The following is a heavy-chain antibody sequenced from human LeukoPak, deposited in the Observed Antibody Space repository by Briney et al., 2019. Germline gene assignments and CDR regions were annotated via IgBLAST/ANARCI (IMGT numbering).Heavy chain of an antibody. CDR2: INWNGGST. CDR1: GFTFDDYG. J-gene: IGHJ4*02. CDR3: ARGQVHDSSGYYLDY. Sequence: GGSLRLSCAASGFTFDDYGMSWVRQAPGKGLEWVSGINWNGGSTAYADSVKGRFTISRDNAKNSLYPQMNSLRAEDTALYYCARGQVHDSSGYYLDYWGQGTMVTVSS. V-gene: IGHV3-20*04. D-gene: IGHD3-22*01.